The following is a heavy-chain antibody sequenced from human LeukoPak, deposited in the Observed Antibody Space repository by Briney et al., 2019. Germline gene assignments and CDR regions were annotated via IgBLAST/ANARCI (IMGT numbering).Heavy chain of an antibody. V-gene: IGHV4-59*01. Sequence: SETLPLTCTVSGGSITSFYWSWIRQPPGKGLEWIGYIYYSGNTNYNPSLKSRVTISVDRSKNQFSLKLSSVTAADTAIYYCARGNPYGPWGQGTLVTVSS. CDR1: GGSITSFY. CDR2: IYYSGNT. D-gene: IGHD1-14*01. J-gene: IGHJ5*02. CDR3: ARGNPYGP.